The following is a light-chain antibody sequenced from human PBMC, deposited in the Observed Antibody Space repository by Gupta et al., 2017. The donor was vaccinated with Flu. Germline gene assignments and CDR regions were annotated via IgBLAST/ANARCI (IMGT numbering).Light chain of an antibody. Sequence: HLVLTHSPSASASLGASVKLTCTLSSGHSSNASAWHQQQPEKGPRSLMTLKRDGSHRKGDVLPDRCGANSAGAAPLLNSGIHQSDDDAYYYCPNYGIGNNVVLGGGTKMTVL. J-gene: IGLJ2*01. CDR1: SGHSSNA. CDR2: LKRDGSH. V-gene: IGLV4-69*01. CDR3: PNYGIGNNVV.